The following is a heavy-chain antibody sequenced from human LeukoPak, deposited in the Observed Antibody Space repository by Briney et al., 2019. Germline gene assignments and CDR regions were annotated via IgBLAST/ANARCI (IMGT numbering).Heavy chain of an antibody. CDR3: ARDVYSSSWPFDY. CDR2: ISYDGSNK. J-gene: IGHJ4*02. V-gene: IGHV3-30*04. CDR1: GFTFSSYA. Sequence: GGSLRLSCAASGFTFSSYAMHWVRQAPGKGLEWVAVISYDGSNKYYADSVKGRFTISRDNSKNTLYLQMNSLRAEDTAVYYCARDVYSSSWPFDYWGQGTLVTVSS. D-gene: IGHD6-13*01.